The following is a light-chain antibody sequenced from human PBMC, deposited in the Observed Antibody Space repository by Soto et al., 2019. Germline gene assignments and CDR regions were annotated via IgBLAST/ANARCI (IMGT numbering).Light chain of an antibody. V-gene: IGKV3-20*01. Sequence: EFVVTKSLGTLSLSPGERATLSCRASQSVAANYLAWYQQKRGQAPRLLIYGASSRATGIPDRFSGSGSGTDFTLTISRLEPEDFAVYYCQEYGSSLIPFGQGTRLAIK. CDR1: QSVAANY. J-gene: IGKJ5*01. CDR3: QEYGSSLIP. CDR2: GAS.